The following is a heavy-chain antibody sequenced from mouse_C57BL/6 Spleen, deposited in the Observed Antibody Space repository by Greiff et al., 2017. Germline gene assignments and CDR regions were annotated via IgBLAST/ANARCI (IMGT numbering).Heavy chain of an antibody. Sequence: QVQLQQPGAELVRPGTSVKLSCKASGYTFTSYWMHWVKQRPGQGLEWIGVIDPSGSYTNYNQKFKGKATLTVDTSSSTAYMQLSSLTSEDSAVYYCARRRYYYGSSYAMDYWGQGTSVTVSS. J-gene: IGHJ4*01. CDR1: GYTFTSYW. D-gene: IGHD1-1*01. CDR3: ARRRYYYGSSYAMDY. CDR2: IDPSGSYT. V-gene: IGHV1-59*01.